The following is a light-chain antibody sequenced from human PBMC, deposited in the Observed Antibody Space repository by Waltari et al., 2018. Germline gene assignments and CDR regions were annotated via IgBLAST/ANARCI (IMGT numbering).Light chain of an antibody. V-gene: IGKV3-20*01. CDR1: QTINNNF. J-gene: IGKJ4*01. CDR2: AAS. CDR3: QQYDGSILT. Sequence: IVLTQSPDTLSLSPGQRATLPGRASQTINNNFLVWYQQKPGQAPRLLLHAASSRATGFPDRFSGSGSGTDFTLTISRLEPEDVAVYYCQQYDGSILTFGGGTKVEI.